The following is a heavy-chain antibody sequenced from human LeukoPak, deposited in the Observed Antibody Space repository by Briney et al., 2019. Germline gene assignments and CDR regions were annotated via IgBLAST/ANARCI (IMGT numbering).Heavy chain of an antibody. D-gene: IGHD3-10*01. CDR2: ISTSSSYI. CDR3: ARVDPGSYLMFYYVDF. CDR1: GGSFSGYY. J-gene: IGHJ4*02. V-gene: IGHV3-21*01. Sequence: PSETLSLTCAVYGGSFSGYYWSWIRQPPGKGLEWVSSISTSSSYIYYADSVKGRFTISRDNAKNSLYLQMNSLRAEDTAVYYCARVDPGSYLMFYYVDFWGQGTLVTVSS.